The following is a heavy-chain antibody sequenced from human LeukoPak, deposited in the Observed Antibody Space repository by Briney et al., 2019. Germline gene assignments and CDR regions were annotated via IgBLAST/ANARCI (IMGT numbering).Heavy chain of an antibody. CDR2: ISTNKGNT. V-gene: IGHV1-18*01. CDR3: VRDIQWRFDP. D-gene: IGHD2-8*01. Sequence: GASVNVSFTASVYIFTIYGISWVRQAPGQGREWMGWISTNKGNTNNAQRLQGRVTITTDTSTSTAYMELRSLRSDDTAIYYCVRDIQWRFDPWGQGTLVTVSS. J-gene: IGHJ5*02. CDR1: VYIFTIYG.